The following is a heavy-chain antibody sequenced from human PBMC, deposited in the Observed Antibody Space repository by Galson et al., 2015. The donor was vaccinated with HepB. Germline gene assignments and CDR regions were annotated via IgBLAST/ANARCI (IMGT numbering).Heavy chain of an antibody. D-gene: IGHD3-10*02. V-gene: IGHV3-30*18. Sequence: SLRLSCAASGFTFSNFGMHWVRQAPGKGLEWVAVISFDGSNDYYADIGKGRFTIYRDNSKNTLYLQMNSLRAEDTAVYYCAKEEEFLFGEFPGYWGQGTLVAVSS. CDR3: AKEEEFLFGEFPGY. J-gene: IGHJ4*02. CDR2: ISFDGSND. CDR1: GFTFSNFG.